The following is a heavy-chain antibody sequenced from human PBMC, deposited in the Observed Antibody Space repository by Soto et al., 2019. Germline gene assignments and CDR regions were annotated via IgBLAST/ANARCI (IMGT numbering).Heavy chain of an antibody. V-gene: IGHV1-3*01. CDR3: ARAISGYVT. CDR2: INAGNGDT. D-gene: IGHD5-12*01. Sequence: VQLVQSGAEVKKPGASVRISCTASGISYTTCAIHWVRQAPGQGLEWMGWINAGNGDTRYSQRFQGRVTLTTDTSATTTYMDLSSLRSEDTSIYYCARAISGYVTWGQGTLVTVSS. J-gene: IGHJ4*02. CDR1: GISYTTCA.